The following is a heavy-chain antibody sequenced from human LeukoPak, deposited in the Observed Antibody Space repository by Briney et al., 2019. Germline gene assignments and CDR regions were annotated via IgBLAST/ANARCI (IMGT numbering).Heavy chain of an antibody. J-gene: IGHJ5*02. CDR1: GFTFSSYS. CDR3: ARGSSLYCSGGSCYPNWFDP. V-gene: IGHV3-48*04. D-gene: IGHD2-15*01. CDR2: ISSSSSTI. Sequence: TGGSLRPSCAASGFTFSSYSMNWVRQAPGKGLEWVSYISSSSSTIYYADSVKGRFTISRDNAKNSLYLQMNSLRAEDTAVYYCARGSSLYCSGGSCYPNWFDPWGQGTLVTVSS.